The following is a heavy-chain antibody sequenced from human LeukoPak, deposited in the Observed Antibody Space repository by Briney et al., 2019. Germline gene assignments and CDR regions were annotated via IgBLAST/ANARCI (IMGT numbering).Heavy chain of an antibody. J-gene: IGHJ4*02. CDR2: INHSGST. CDR1: GGSFSGYY. D-gene: IGHD5-24*01. Sequence: SETLSLTCAVYGGSFSGYYWSWIRQPPGKGLEWIGEINHSGSTNYNPSLKSRVTISVDTSKNQFSLKLSSVTVADTAVYYCARGAVEMGHDYWGQGTLVTVSS. V-gene: IGHV4-34*01. CDR3: ARGAVEMGHDY.